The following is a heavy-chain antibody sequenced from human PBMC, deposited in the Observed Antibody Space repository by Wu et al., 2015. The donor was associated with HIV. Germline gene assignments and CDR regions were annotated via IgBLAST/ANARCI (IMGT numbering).Heavy chain of an antibody. Sequence: HVQLVQSGAEVKKPGSSVKVSCKIYGGNEGGTFSSHPVSWVRQAPGKGLEWMGGIIPRLGTVNYAQMFHGRVTITADELTTTSYMELISLKSDDTAMYYCARVGVLLTSAQLLEYFQHWARALVSSSPQ. CDR3: ARVGVLLTSAQLLEYFQH. CDR1: GGNEGGTFSSHP. V-gene: IGHV1-69*11. J-gene: IGHJ1*01. CDR2: IIPRLGTV. D-gene: IGHD5-24*01.